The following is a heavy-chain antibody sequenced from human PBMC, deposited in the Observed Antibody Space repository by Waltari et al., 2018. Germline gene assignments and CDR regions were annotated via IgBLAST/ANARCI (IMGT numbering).Heavy chain of an antibody. CDR1: GYTFTSYD. J-gene: IGHJ5*02. V-gene: IGHV1-8*03. Sequence: QVQLVQSGAEVKKPGASVKVSCKASGYTFTSYDINWVRQATGQGLEWMGWMNPNGGNTGYAQKFQGRVTITRNTSISTAYMELGSLRSEDTAVYYCARLYSSGWYNWFDPWGQGTLVTVSS. D-gene: IGHD6-19*01. CDR2: MNPNGGNT. CDR3: ARLYSSGWYNWFDP.